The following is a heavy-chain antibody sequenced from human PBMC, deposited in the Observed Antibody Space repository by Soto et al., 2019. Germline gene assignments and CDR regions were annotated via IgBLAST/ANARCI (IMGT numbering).Heavy chain of an antibody. V-gene: IGHV4-59*01. Sequence: PSETLSLTCTVSGGSISTYWWSWIRQPPRKGLEWIGYIYYSVSTNYNPSLKSRVTISVDTSKNKFSLKLTSVTAADTAVYYCGRSRGSMWSFGYWGQGTLVSVSS. J-gene: IGHJ4*02. D-gene: IGHD3-3*01. CDR1: GGSISTYW. CDR2: IYYSVST. CDR3: GRSRGSMWSFGY.